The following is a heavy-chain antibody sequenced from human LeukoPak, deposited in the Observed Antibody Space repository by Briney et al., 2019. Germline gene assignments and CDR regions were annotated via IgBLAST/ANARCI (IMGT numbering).Heavy chain of an antibody. CDR3: AKARPTVTTGD. J-gene: IGHJ4*02. CDR1: GVTFSSYV. D-gene: IGHD4-17*01. Sequence: PVGALRLSCAASGVTFSSYVMSWGREGPGEGLWWVSAISGSGGSTYYADSVKGRFTISRDNSKNTLYLQMNSLRAEDTAVYYCAKARPTVTTGDWGQGTLVTVSS. CDR2: ISGSGGST. V-gene: IGHV3-23*01.